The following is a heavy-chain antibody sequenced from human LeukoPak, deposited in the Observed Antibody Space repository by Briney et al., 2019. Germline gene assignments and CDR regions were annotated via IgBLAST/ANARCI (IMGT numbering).Heavy chain of an antibody. V-gene: IGHV3-23*01. CDR2: ISASGSNT. J-gene: IGHJ4*02. D-gene: IGHD2-2*01. CDR3: AKFTKYQLLPTRVNFDY. CDR1: GFTFSSYA. Sequence: GGSLRLSCAASGFTFSSYAMTWVRQAPGKGLEWVSAISASGSNTYYADSVKGRFTISRDNSKNTLYLQMNSLRAEDTAVYYCAKFTKYQLLPTRVNFDYWGQGTLVTVSS.